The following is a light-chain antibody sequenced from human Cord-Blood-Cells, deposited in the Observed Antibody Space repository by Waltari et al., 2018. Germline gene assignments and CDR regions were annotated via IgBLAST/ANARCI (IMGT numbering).Light chain of an antibody. V-gene: IGKV1-5*03. J-gene: IGKJ1*01. CDR1: QSISSW. CDR2: KAS. Sequence: DIPMTLTPSTLPASVGDRVNITCRASQSISSWLAWYQQKPGNAPKLLTYKASSLESGVPSRFSGSGSGTEFTLTSSSLQPDYVATYYCQQYNSYSWACGQGTKVEIK. CDR3: QQYNSYSWA.